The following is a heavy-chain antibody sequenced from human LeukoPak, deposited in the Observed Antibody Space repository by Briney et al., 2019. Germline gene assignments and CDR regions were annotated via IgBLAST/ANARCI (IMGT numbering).Heavy chain of an antibody. J-gene: IGHJ4*02. Sequence: GGSLRLSCAAYGFTFSSYAMSWVRQAPGKGLEWVSAISGSGGSTYYADSVKGRFTISRDNSKNTLHLQMNSLRAEDTAVYYCAKGRSPAQEYYFDYWGQGTLVTVSS. V-gene: IGHV3-23*01. CDR1: GFTFSSYA. D-gene: IGHD3-10*01. CDR3: AKGRSPAQEYYFDY. CDR2: ISGSGGST.